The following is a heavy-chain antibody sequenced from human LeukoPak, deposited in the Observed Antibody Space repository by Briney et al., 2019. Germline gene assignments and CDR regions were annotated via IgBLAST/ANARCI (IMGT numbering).Heavy chain of an antibody. CDR2: IYYSGNT. J-gene: IGHJ4*02. D-gene: IGHD3-10*01. CDR3: ARGVPTYYYGSGSLPYFDY. CDR1: GVSISSSNSY. V-gene: IGHV4-39*01. Sequence: NSSETLSLTCTVSGVSISSSNSYWGWIRQPPGKGLEWIGSIYYSGNTYYNASLKSQVSISIDTSKNQFSLRLTSVTAADTAVYYCARGVPTYYYGSGSLPYFDYWGQGTLVTVSS.